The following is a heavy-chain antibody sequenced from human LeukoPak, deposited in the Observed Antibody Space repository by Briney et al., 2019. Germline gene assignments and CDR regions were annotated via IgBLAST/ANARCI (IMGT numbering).Heavy chain of an antibody. Sequence: GGSLRLSCAASGFTFSSYVMHWVRQAPGKGLEWVALISYDGSNKYYADSGKGRFTISRDNSKNTLYLQMKSLRTEDTAVYYCARGRLSSGWYYFDYWGQGTLVTVSS. J-gene: IGHJ4*02. CDR1: GFTFSSYV. V-gene: IGHV3-30-3*01. CDR2: ISYDGSNK. D-gene: IGHD6-19*01. CDR3: ARGRLSSGWYYFDY.